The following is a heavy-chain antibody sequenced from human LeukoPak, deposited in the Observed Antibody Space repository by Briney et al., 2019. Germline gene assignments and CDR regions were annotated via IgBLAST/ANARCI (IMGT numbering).Heavy chain of an antibody. D-gene: IGHD3-10*01. J-gene: IGHJ4*02. CDR3: AAVTFGLPTYYFDY. CDR2: IVVGSGNT. V-gene: IGHV1-58*02. CDR1: GFTFTSSA. Sequence: SVKVPCKASGFTFTSSAMQWVRQARGQRLEWIGWIVVGSGNTNYAQKFQERVTITRDMSTSTAYKELSSLRSEDTAVYYCAAVTFGLPTYYFDYWGPGTLVTVSS.